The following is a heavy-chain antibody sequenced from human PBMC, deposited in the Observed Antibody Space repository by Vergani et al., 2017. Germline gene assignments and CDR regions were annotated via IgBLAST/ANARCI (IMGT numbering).Heavy chain of an antibody. CDR2: INHSGST. D-gene: IGHD3-3*01. V-gene: IGHV4-34*01. J-gene: IGHJ4*02. Sequence: QVQLQQWGAGLLKPSETLSLTCAVYGGSFRGYYWSWIRQPPGKGLEWIGEINHSGSTNYIPSLKSRVTISVDTSKNHFSRKLSSVTAADTAVYYCARAHTYYDFWSGYYTSARGGGYFDYWGQGTLVTVSS. CDR1: GGSFRGYY. CDR3: ARAHTYYDFWSGYYTSARGGGYFDY.